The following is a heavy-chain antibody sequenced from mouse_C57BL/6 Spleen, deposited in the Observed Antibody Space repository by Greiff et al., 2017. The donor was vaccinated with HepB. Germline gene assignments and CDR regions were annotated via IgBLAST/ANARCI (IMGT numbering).Heavy chain of an antibody. CDR1: GYSFTDYN. J-gene: IGHJ3*01. D-gene: IGHD2-4*01. CDR3: AREPSYDYDGPWFAY. CDR2: INPNYGTT. V-gene: IGHV1-39*01. Sequence: VQLQQSGPELVKPGASVKISCKASGYSFTDYNMNWVKQSNGKSLEWIGVINPNYGTTSYNQKFKGKATLTVDQSSSTAYMQLNRLTSEDSAVYYCAREPSYDYDGPWFAYWGQGTLVTVSA.